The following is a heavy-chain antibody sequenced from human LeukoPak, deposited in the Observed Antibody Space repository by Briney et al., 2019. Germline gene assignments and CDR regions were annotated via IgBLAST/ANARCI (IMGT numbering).Heavy chain of an antibody. Sequence: PGGSLRLSCAASGFTFSNAWMNWVRQAPGKRLEWVGRIKSKTDGGTTDYAAPVKGRFTISRDDSKNTLYLQMNSLKTEDTAVYYCTTGGMDIVVVVAEDYWGQGTLVTVSS. CDR3: TTGGMDIVVVVAEDY. CDR1: GFTFSNAW. CDR2: IKSKTDGGTT. D-gene: IGHD2-15*01. V-gene: IGHV3-15*07. J-gene: IGHJ4*02.